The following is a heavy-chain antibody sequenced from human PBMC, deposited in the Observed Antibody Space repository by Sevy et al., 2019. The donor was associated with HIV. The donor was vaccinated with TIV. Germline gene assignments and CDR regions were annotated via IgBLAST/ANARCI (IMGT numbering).Heavy chain of an antibody. D-gene: IGHD5-12*01. J-gene: IGHJ4*02. CDR2: ISSSGNTR. Sequence: GGSLRLSCAASGFTFSDYYMSWIRQAPGKGLERVSFISSSGNTRYYADSVKGRFTISRDNAKNSLFLQMNSLRAEDTAVYYCARDRGGDDGNSWDFDYWCQGTLVTVSS. CDR1: GFTFSDYY. CDR3: ARDRGGDDGNSWDFDY. V-gene: IGHV3-11*01.